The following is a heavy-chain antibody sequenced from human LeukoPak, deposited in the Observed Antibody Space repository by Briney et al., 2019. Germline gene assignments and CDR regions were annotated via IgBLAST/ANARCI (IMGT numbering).Heavy chain of an antibody. CDR2: INPSGGST. CDR1: GYTFSSYY. D-gene: IGHD1-26*01. J-gene: IGHJ4*02. V-gene: IGHV1-46*01. CDR3: ARLPVGAIYFDDY. Sequence: ASVKVSCKASGYTFSSYYMHWARQAPGQGLEWMGIINPSGGSTSYAQKFQGRVTMTRDMSTSTVYMELSSLRSEDTAVYYCARLPVGAIYFDDYWGQGTLVTVSS.